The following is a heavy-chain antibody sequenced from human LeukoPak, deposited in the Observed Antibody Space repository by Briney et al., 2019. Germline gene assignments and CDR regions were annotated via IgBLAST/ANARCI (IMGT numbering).Heavy chain of an antibody. CDR3: AKDSFDQTLNY. CDR2: ISWNSGSI. D-gene: IGHD2-2*01. Sequence: PGRSLRLSCAASGFTFDDYAMHWVRQAPGKGLEWVSGISWNSGSIGYADSVKGRFTISRDNSKNTLYLQINSLRAEDTAIYYCAKDSFDQTLNYWGQGTLVTVSS. J-gene: IGHJ4*02. V-gene: IGHV3-9*01. CDR1: GFTFDDYA.